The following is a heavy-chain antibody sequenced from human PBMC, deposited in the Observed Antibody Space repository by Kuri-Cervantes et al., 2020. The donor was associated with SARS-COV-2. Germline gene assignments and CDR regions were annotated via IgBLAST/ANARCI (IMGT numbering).Heavy chain of an antibody. Sequence: GESLKISCAASGFTFDDYGMSWVRQAPGKGLEWVSGINWNGGSTGYADSVKGRFTISRDNSRNIVYLQMNSLRPEDTAFYYCTREAYDYNMGFDSWGQGTLVTVSS. CDR1: GFTFDDYG. J-gene: IGHJ4*02. V-gene: IGHV3-20*04. CDR3: TREAYDYNMGFDS. D-gene: IGHD4-11*01. CDR2: INWNGGST.